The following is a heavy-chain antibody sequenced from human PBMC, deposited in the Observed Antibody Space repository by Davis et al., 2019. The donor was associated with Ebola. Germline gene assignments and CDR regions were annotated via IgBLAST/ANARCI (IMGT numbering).Heavy chain of an antibody. V-gene: IGHV3-13*01. J-gene: IGHJ4*02. CDR2: IGIDGDT. Sequence: GGSLRLSCAASGFTFNSHAMHWVRRAARRGLEWVSSIGIDGDTYYPYSVKARFTITRENAKNSLYLQMNSLRAEDTAVYYCVRVGRSWDFDLWGQGTLVTVSS. D-gene: IGHD6-13*01. CDR3: VRVGRSWDFDL. CDR1: GFTFNSHA.